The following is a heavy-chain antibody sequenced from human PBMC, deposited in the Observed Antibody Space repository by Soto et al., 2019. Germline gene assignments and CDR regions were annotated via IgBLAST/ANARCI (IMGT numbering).Heavy chain of an antibody. CDR3: ASDDYGDLSYYYGMDV. D-gene: IGHD4-17*01. V-gene: IGHV3-30-3*01. CDR2: ISYDGSNK. Sequence: PGGSLRLSCAASGFTFSSYAMHWVRQAPGKGLEWVAVISYDGSNKYYADSVKGRFTISRDNSKNTLYLQMNSLRAEDTAVYYCASDDYGDLSYYYGMDVWGQGTTVTVSS. CDR1: GFTFSSYA. J-gene: IGHJ6*02.